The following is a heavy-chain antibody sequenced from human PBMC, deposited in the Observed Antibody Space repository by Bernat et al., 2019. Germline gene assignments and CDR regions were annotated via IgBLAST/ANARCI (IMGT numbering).Heavy chain of an antibody. CDR2: ISYDGSNK. V-gene: IGHV3-30-3*01. CDR3: ARDFLGLWAAAADY. J-gene: IGHJ4*02. D-gene: IGHD6-13*01. CDR1: GFTFSSYA. Sequence: QVQLVESGRGVVQPGRSLRLSCAASGFTFSSYAMHWVRQAPGKGLEWVAVISYDGSNKYYADSVKGRFTISRDNSKNTLYLQMNSLRAEDTAVYYCARDFLGLWAAAADYWGQGTLVTVSS.